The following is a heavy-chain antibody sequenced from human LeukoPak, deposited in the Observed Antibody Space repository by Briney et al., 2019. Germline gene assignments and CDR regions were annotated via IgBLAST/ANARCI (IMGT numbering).Heavy chain of an antibody. D-gene: IGHD3-10*01. J-gene: IGHJ4*02. CDR3: VRGTPTPGMDY. Sequence: ASVRVSFKASGYPFSAHFLNWVRQAPGQGLEWMGNIDTTTGNPRYAQDFTGRFVFSLDTSVSTAYLQITSLKADDTAAYYCVRGTPTPGMDYWGQGTQVTVSS. CDR1: GYPFSAHF. CDR2: IDTTTGNP. V-gene: IGHV7-4-1*02.